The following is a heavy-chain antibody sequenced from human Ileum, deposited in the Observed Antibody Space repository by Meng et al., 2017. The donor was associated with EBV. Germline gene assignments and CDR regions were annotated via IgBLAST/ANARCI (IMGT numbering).Heavy chain of an antibody. CDR3: AKGGQWDPLDS. CDR2: FYEGTT. CDR1: GVSISGNY. V-gene: IGHV4-59*01. D-gene: IGHD1-26*01. J-gene: IGHJ4*02. Sequence: QVQLQEAGPGLVTPSGTLSLTCDVSGVSISGNYWSWIRQSPVKGLEWIGFFYEGTTNYNPSLKSRVTIAAGPANNQISLRLSSVTSADTAVYYCAKGGQWDPLDSWGRGILVTVSS.